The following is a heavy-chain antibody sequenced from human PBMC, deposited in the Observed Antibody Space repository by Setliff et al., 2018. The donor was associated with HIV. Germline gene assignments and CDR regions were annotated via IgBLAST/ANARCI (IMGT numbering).Heavy chain of an antibody. CDR1: GFTFNNSHW. CDR3: ASHSFGISPPGKD. CDR2: ISDDGTST. J-gene: IGHJ4*02. Sequence: QSGGSLRLSCAVSGFTFNNSHWMHWVRQAPGKGLMWVSHISDDGTSTSYADSVKGRFIMSRDIAKKAVYLHMSSLSVEDTAIYYCASHSFGISPPGKDWGQGTLVTVSS. D-gene: IGHD3-16*01. V-gene: IGHV3-74*01.